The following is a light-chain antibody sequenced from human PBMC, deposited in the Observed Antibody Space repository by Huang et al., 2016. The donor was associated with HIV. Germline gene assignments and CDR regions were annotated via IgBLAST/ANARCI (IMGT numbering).Light chain of an antibody. J-gene: IGKJ4*01. CDR1: QSVTTY. CDR3: QQRANWPPLT. CDR2: DVS. V-gene: IGKV3-11*01. Sequence: EIVLTQSPATLSLSPGDRATLSCRASQSVTTYLGWYQQKPGQAPRLLIYDVSNRATVVPARFSGSRSGTDFTLTISSLEPEDFAVYYCQQRANWPPLTFGGGTKVEMK.